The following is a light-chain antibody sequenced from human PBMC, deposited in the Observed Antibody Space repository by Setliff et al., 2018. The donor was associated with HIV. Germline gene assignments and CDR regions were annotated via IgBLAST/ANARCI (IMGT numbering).Light chain of an antibody. V-gene: IGLV1-40*01. CDR2: ENT. Sequence: QSALAQPPSVSGAPGQRVTMSCTGSSSNIGAGFDVHWYQHLPGRAPKLLIYENTNRPSGVPDRFSGSKSGTSASLAIAGLRAEDEADYYCQSYDSSLSGYVFGTGTKVTVL. J-gene: IGLJ1*01. CDR1: SSNIGAGFD. CDR3: QSYDSSLSGYV.